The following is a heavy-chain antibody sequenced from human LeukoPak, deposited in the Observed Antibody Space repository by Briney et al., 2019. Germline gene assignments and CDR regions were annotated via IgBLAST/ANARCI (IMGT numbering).Heavy chain of an antibody. D-gene: IGHD3-10*01. V-gene: IGHV3-9*01. CDR2: ISWNSGSI. Sequence: GGSLRLSCAASGFTFDDYAMHWVRQAPGKGLERVSGISWNSGSIGYADSVKGRFTISRDNAKNSLYLQMNSLRAEDTALYYCAKGGSGSYFDYWGQGTLVTVSS. J-gene: IGHJ4*02. CDR3: AKGGSGSYFDY. CDR1: GFTFDDYA.